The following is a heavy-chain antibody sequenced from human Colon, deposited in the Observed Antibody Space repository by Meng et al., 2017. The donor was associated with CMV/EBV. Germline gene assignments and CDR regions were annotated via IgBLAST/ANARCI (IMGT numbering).Heavy chain of an antibody. J-gene: IGHJ6*02. Sequence: ASVKVSCKASGYTFTSYDINWVRQATGQGLEWMAWMNPNSGNTGYAQKFQGRVTMTRNTSISTAYMELSSLRSEDTAVYYCARPTNAIVATVFLGYYYYGMDVWGQGTTVTVSS. CDR1: GYTFTSYD. D-gene: IGHD5-12*01. V-gene: IGHV1-8*01. CDR2: MNPNSGNT. CDR3: ARPTNAIVATVFLGYYYYGMDV.